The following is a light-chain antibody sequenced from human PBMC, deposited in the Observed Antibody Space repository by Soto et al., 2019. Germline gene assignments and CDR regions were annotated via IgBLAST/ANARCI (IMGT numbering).Light chain of an antibody. J-gene: IGKJ1*01. CDR2: GAS. CDR3: QEALTEPWT. CDR1: QSISNH. V-gene: IGKV1-39*01. Sequence: IQMTQAPSSLSAAVGDRVASTCLASQSISNHLNWYQQKPGKAPKLLIYGASNLLSGVPSRFSGSRSGTELTLVIRRLQVADFATYSCQEALTEPWTFGQGTKVDI.